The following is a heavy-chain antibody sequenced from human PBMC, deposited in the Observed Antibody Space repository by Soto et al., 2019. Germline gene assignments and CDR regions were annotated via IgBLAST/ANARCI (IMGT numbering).Heavy chain of an antibody. CDR1: GGTFSSYP. Sequence: QVQLVQSGAEVKKPGSSVKVSCKASGGTFSSYPISWVRQAPGQGLEWMGGIIPVFGTAHYAQKFQGRVTMTADESTRTAYRELSSLRAEDTAVYDCARIYYYDSSGYLGWFDPWGQGTQVTVSS. CDR3: ARIYYYDSSGYLGWFDP. D-gene: IGHD3-22*01. J-gene: IGHJ5*02. CDR2: IIPVFGTA. V-gene: IGHV1-69*01.